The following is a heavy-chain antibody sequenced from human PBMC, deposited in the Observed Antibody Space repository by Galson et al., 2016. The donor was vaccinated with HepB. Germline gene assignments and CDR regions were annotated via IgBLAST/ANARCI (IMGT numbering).Heavy chain of an antibody. Sequence: SVKVSCKASGYMFISYGISWVRQAPGQGLEWMGWISTFNGKTDFARKFQGRVTMTTDPSTNTALMDLRSLRSDDTAVYYCARGVGGVGDYSEGDYYHYYMDVWGTGTTVTVTS. CDR2: ISTFNGKT. V-gene: IGHV1-18*04. CDR1: GYMFISYG. CDR3: ARGVGGVGDYSEGDYYHYYMDV. J-gene: IGHJ6*03. D-gene: IGHD3-16*01.